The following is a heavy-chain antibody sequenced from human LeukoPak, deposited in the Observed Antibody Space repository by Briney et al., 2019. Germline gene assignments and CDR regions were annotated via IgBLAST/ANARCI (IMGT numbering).Heavy chain of an antibody. CDR3: AKGGWVGYCSSTSCYWGFDY. J-gene: IGHJ4*02. D-gene: IGHD2-2*01. CDR2: VSGRGGGT. V-gene: IGHV3-23*01. Sequence: GGSLRLSCAASGFTFSSYAMSWVRQAPGKGLEWVSAVSGRGGGTYYADSVKGRFTISRDNSKNTLYLQMNSLRAEDTAVYYCAKGGWVGYCSSTSCYWGFDYWGQGTLVTVSS. CDR1: GFTFSSYA.